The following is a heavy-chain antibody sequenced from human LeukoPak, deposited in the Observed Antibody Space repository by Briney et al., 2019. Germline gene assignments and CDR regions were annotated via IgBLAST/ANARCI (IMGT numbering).Heavy chain of an antibody. CDR3: AREPPESYYFDN. J-gene: IGHJ4*02. V-gene: IGHV1-46*01. CDR1: GYTFSGFY. Sequence: ASVKVSCKASGYTFSGFYVHWVRQAPGQGLEWMGIIKVSGGRTEYAQKFQGRVTVIRDMSTSTVYMELNNLRSEDTAVYYCAREPPESYYFDNWGQGTLVTVSS. CDR2: IKVSGGRT.